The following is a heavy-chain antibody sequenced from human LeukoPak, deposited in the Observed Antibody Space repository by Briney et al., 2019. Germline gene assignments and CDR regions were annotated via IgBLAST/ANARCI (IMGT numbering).Heavy chain of an antibody. D-gene: IGHD1-26*01. CDR1: GFSFINYA. Sequence: PGGSLSLSCVASGFSFINYAIHGGRPAPGKGLEYVSVINTDGRITYYADSVKGRFTISRDNSKNTVYLQMGSLRGEDMAVYYCTRDGGSFCDFDYWGQGALVTVSS. CDR2: INTDGRIT. V-gene: IGHV3-64*02. CDR3: TRDGGSFCDFDY. J-gene: IGHJ4*02.